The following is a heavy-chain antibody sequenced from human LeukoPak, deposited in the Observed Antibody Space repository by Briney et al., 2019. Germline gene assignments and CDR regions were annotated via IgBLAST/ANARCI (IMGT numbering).Heavy chain of an antibody. CDR1: GYTFTNFD. J-gene: IGHJ4*02. Sequence: ASVKVSCKASGYTFTNFDINWVRQAPGQGLEWMGWMNPVSGKAGAAQKFQGRVTLTRDTSISTAYMEVSSLRFDDTAFYYCARAPMGTAPLYWGQGTLVTVSS. CDR3: ARAPMGTAPLY. D-gene: IGHD1/OR15-1a*01. CDR2: MNPVSGKA. V-gene: IGHV1-8*01.